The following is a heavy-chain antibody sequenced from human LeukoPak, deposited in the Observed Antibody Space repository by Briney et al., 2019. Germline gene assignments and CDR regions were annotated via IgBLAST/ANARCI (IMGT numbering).Heavy chain of an antibody. Sequence: GGSLRLSCAASGFTFSSYAMSWVRQAPGKGLEWVSAISGSGGSTYYADSVKGRFTISRDNSKNTLYLQMNSLRAEDTAVYYCAKPPYYGGEGSGDYWGQGTLVTVSS. V-gene: IGHV3-23*01. CDR2: ISGSGGST. J-gene: IGHJ4*02. CDR1: GFTFSSYA. CDR3: AKPPYYGGEGSGDY. D-gene: IGHD4-23*01.